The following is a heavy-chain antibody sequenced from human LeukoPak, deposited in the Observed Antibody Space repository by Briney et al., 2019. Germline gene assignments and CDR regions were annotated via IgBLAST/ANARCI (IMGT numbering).Heavy chain of an antibody. CDR3: ARGFERGKYGSGSYAFDY. CDR1: GGTFTSYT. CDR2: IIPILGIA. J-gene: IGHJ4*02. Sequence: ASVKVSCKASGGTFTSYTISWVRQAPGQGLEWMGRIIPILGIANYAQKFQGRVTITADKSTSIAYMELSSLRSEDTAVYYCARGFERGKYGSGSYAFDYWGQGTLVTVSS. V-gene: IGHV1-69*02. D-gene: IGHD3-10*01.